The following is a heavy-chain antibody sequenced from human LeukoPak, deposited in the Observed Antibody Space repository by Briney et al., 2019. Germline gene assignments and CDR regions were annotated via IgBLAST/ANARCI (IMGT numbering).Heavy chain of an antibody. CDR3: ARHTLGDIVVVPAARPNYYYYMDV. CDR2: IYYSGST. CDR1: GGSTSSSSYY. J-gene: IGHJ6*03. D-gene: IGHD2-2*01. Sequence: PSETLSLTCTVSGGSTSSSSYYWGWIRQPPGKGLEWIGSIYYSGSTYYNPSLKSRVTISVDTSKNQFSLKLSSVTAADTAVYYCARHTLGDIVVVPAARPNYYYYMDVWGKGTTVTVSS. V-gene: IGHV4-39*01.